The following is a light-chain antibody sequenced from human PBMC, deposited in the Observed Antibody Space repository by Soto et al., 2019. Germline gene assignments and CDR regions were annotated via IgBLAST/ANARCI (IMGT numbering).Light chain of an antibody. CDR3: NSYTSTSAYV. CDR2: GVT. Sequence: QPVLTQPASVSGSPGQSITISCTGTSTDIGGYNYVSWYQQHPGQAPKLMIYGVTTRPSGISNRFSGSKSGNTASLTISGLQTEDEADYYCNSYTSTSAYVFGTGTKLTVL. CDR1: STDIGGYNY. V-gene: IGLV2-14*01. J-gene: IGLJ1*01.